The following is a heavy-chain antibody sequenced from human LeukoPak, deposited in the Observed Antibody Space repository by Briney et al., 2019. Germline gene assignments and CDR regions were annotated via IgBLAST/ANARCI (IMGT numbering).Heavy chain of an antibody. V-gene: IGHV1-2*02. Sequence: ASVRVSCKASGFTFTGYYVQWVRQAPGQGLEWVGWMNINNGGTRCAPKFQGRVPMTWDPSISTAYMELNSRRSDDTAMIYCAREGSSGHDWYAFDIWGQETMVTVSS. CDR2: MNINNGGT. CDR1: GFTFTGYY. J-gene: IGHJ3*02. D-gene: IGHD5-12*01. CDR3: AREGSSGHDWYAFDI.